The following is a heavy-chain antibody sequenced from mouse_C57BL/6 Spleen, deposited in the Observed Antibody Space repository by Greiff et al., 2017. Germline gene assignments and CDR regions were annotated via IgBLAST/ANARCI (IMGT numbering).Heavy chain of an antibody. D-gene: IGHD1-1*01. CDR2: IYPADGDT. Sequence: QVQLQESGPELVKPGASVKISCKASGYAFSSSWMNWVKQRPGKGLEWIGRIYPADGDTNYNGKFKGKAILTANKSSSTAYMQLSSLTSEDSAVFFCAREDYGSSYRYFDVWGTGTTVTVSS. V-gene: IGHV1-82*01. CDR3: AREDYGSSYRYFDV. J-gene: IGHJ1*03. CDR1: GYAFSSSW.